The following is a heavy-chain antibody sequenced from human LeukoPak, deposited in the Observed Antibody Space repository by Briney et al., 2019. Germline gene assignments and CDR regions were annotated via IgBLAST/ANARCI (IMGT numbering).Heavy chain of an antibody. Sequence: GGPLRLSCAASGFTFSSYAMSWVRQAPGKGLEWVSAISGSGGSTYYADSVKGRFTISRDNSKNTLYLQMNSLRAEDTAVYYCAKGNGGYYYDSTGYRDGYFDYWGQGALVTVSS. D-gene: IGHD3-22*01. J-gene: IGHJ4*02. CDR1: GFTFSSYA. CDR2: ISGSGGST. V-gene: IGHV3-23*01. CDR3: AKGNGGYYYDSTGYRDGYFDY.